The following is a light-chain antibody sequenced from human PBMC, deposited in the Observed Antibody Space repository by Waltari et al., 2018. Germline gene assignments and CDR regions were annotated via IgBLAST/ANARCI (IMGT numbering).Light chain of an antibody. CDR2: KNH. CDR1: SSNIGSNY. CDR3: AVGDDSLSGFVL. J-gene: IGLJ2*01. Sequence: QSVLTQPPSTSGTPGQRVTISCSGSSSNIGSNYVYWYQHLPGTAPKLLIYKNHHRPSGVPDRFSGSRSGTSASLAISGLRSEDEADYFCAVGDDSLSGFVLFGGGTKLTV. V-gene: IGLV1-47*01.